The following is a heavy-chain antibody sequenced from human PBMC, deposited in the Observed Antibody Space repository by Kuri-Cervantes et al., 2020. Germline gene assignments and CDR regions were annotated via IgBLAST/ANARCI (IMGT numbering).Heavy chain of an antibody. V-gene: IGHV4-61*05. CDR3: ASEYYYDSSGYY. J-gene: IGHJ4*02. CDR1: GGSISSSSYY. CDR2: IYYSGST. D-gene: IGHD3-22*01. Sequence: GSLRLSCTVSGGSISSSSYYWGWIRQPPGKGLEWIGYIYYSGSTNYNPSLKSRVAISVDTPKNQFSLKLSSVTAADTAVYYCASEYYYDSSGYYLGQGTLVTVSS.